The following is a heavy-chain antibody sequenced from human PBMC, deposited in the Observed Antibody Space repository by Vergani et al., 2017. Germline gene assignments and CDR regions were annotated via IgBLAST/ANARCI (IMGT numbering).Heavy chain of an antibody. D-gene: IGHD3-3*01. CDR2: IRSKAYGGTT. CDR3: TRGFAGYDFWSGVDY. Sequence: EVQLVESGGGLVQPGRSLRLSCTASGFTFGDYAMSWVRQAPGKGLEWVGFIRSKAYGGTTEYAASVKGRFTISRDDSKSIAYLQMNSLKTEDTAVYYCTRGFAGYDFWSGVDYWGQGTLVTVSS. J-gene: IGHJ4*02. CDR1: GFTFGDYA. V-gene: IGHV3-49*04.